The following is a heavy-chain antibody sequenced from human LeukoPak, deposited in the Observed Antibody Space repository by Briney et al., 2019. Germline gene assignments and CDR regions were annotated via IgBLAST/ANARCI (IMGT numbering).Heavy chain of an antibody. CDR1: GFTFSDYY. J-gene: IGHJ6*02. V-gene: IGHV3-11*05. CDR3: ARDQRRATVTFLYNYYYGLDV. D-gene: IGHD4-17*01. Sequence: KSGGSLRLSCAASGFTFSDYYMSWIRQAPGKGLEWVSYTSGSGSYTNYADSVKGRFTISRDNAKNSLYLQMNSLRAEDTAVYYCARDQRRATVTFLYNYYYGLDVWGQGTTVSVSS. CDR2: TSGSGSYT.